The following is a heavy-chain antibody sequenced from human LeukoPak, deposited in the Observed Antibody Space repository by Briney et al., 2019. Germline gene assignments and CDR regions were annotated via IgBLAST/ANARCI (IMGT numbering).Heavy chain of an antibody. Sequence: SETLSLTCTVSGGSISSGGYYWSWIRQHPGKGLEWIGYIYYSGSTYYNPSLKSRVTISVDTSKSQFSLKLSSVTDADTALYYCARRLWSRGLFDYWGQGTMVTVSS. CDR2: IYYSGST. J-gene: IGHJ4*02. V-gene: IGHV4-31*03. D-gene: IGHD5-18*01. CDR3: ARRLWSRGLFDY. CDR1: GGSISSGGYY.